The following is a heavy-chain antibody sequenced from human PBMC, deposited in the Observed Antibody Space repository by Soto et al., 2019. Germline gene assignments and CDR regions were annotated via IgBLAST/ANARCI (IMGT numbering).Heavy chain of an antibody. Sequence: EVQLLESGGGLVQPGGSLRLSCAASGFTFTNYAMGWIRQAPGKGLEWVSGTSGSGGSTYYAYSVKGRFTISRDNSKSTLYLQMNSLRAEDTAVYYCAKGVSQPKEYYFDDWGQGTLVTVSS. J-gene: IGHJ4*02. CDR1: GFTFTNYA. CDR2: TSGSGGST. CDR3: AKGVSQPKEYYFDD. D-gene: IGHD2-2*01. V-gene: IGHV3-23*01.